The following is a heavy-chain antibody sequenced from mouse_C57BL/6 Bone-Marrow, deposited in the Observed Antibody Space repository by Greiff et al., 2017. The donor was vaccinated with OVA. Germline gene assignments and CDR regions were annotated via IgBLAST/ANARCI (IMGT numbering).Heavy chain of an antibody. V-gene: IGHV1-81*01. CDR2: IYPRSGNT. J-gene: IGHJ3*01. D-gene: IGHD2-4*01. Sequence: VQLQESGAELARPGASVKLSCKASGYTFTSYGISWVKQRTGQGLEWIGEIYPRSGNTYYNEKFKGKATLTADKSSSTAYMELRSLTSEDSAVYFCARRGDYDEGGVAYWGQGTLVTVSA. CDR3: ARRGDYDEGGVAY. CDR1: GYTFTSYG.